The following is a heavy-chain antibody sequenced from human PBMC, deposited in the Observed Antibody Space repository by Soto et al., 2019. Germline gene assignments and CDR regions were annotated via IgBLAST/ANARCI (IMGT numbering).Heavy chain of an antibody. D-gene: IGHD4-4*01. J-gene: IGHJ6*02. CDR3: AREPYSKAFYYYGMDV. Sequence: ASVKLSCKASGYTFTSYYMHWVRQAPKQGLEWMGIINPSGGSTSYAQKFQGRVTMTRDTSTSTVYMELSSLRSEDTAVYYCAREPYSKAFYYYGMDVWGQGTTLTVSS. CDR2: INPSGGST. CDR1: GYTFTSYY. V-gene: IGHV1-46*01.